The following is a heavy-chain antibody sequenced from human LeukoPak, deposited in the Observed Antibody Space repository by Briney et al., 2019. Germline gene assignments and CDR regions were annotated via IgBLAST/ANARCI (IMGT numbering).Heavy chain of an antibody. CDR1: GLSFSDSY. V-gene: IGHV3-11*01. J-gene: IGHJ4*01. Sequence: GGSLRLSCVVSGLSFSDSYMTWIRQTPGMGLESLAYISGSGHDIYYADSVKGRFTISRDNAKNSLYLQMNSLRPEDTALYYCSAGPRSLIYWGHGTLVTVSS. CDR3: SAGPRSLIY. CDR2: ISGSGHDI.